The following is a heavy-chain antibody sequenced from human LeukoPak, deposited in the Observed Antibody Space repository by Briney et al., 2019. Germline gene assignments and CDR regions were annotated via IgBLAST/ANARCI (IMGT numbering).Heavy chain of an antibody. Sequence: GGSLRLSSAASGFTFSSYAMHWVRQAPGKGLEYVSAISSNGGSTYYANSVKGRFTISRDNSKNTLYLQMGSLRAEDMAVYYCARDGGTAMVFGAFDIWGQGTMVTVSS. J-gene: IGHJ3*02. CDR2: ISSNGGST. CDR1: GFTFSSYA. D-gene: IGHD5-18*01. CDR3: ARDGGTAMVFGAFDI. V-gene: IGHV3-64*01.